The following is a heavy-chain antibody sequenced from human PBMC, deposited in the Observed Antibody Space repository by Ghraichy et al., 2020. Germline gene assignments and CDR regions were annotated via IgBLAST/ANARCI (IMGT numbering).Heavy chain of an antibody. D-gene: IGHD1-14*01. CDR1: GYTFSNFD. J-gene: IGHJ4*01. Sequence: ASVKVSCKASGYTFSNFDIIWVRQAAGQGLEWMGWMNPVSGNTNFIQKFRGRVTLTSDISIGTAYMELSALISDDTAVYYCARGVRNLLFSDHWGHGTLVTVSS. V-gene: IGHV1-8*01. CDR3: ARGVRNLLFSDH. CDR2: MNPVSGNT.